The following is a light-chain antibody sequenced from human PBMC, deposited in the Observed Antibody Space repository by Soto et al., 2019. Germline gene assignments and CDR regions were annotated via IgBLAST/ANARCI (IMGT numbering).Light chain of an antibody. CDR3: LESSSAPT. CDR2: LAS. Sequence: DIQMTQSPSSLSASVGDRVTITCRASQSISRYLSWYQQKPGKAPKLLIYLASSLQSGVPSRFSSSGSGTDFTLTISSLQPEDLATYYCLESSSAPTFGQGTRLEIK. CDR1: QSISRY. V-gene: IGKV1-39*01. J-gene: IGKJ5*01.